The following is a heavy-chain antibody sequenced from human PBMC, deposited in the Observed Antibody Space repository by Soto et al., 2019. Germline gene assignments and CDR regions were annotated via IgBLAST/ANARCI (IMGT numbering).Heavy chain of an antibody. CDR1: GGSISRSSYY. D-gene: IGHD3-10*01. Sequence: QLQLQESGPGLVKPSETLSLTCTVSGGSISRSSYYWGWIRQPPGKGLEWIGSIYYSGSTYYNPSLQSPVTISVDTSENQFSLKLSSVTAADTAVYYCATPWFGDGDYWGQGALVTVSS. CDR3: ATPWFGDGDY. J-gene: IGHJ4*02. CDR2: IYYSGST. V-gene: IGHV4-39*01.